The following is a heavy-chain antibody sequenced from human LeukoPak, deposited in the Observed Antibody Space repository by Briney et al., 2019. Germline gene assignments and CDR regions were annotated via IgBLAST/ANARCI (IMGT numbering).Heavy chain of an antibody. D-gene: IGHD1-14*01. V-gene: IGHV4-39*07. Sequence: PSETLSLTCIVSGDSISSTSYYWGWIRQPPGKGLEWIGSIYHSGSTYYNPSLKSRVTISVDTSKNQFSLKLSSVTAADTAVYYCARAPITPPVAFDYWGQGTLVTVSS. CDR1: GDSISSTSYY. J-gene: IGHJ4*02. CDR2: IYHSGST. CDR3: ARAPITPPVAFDY.